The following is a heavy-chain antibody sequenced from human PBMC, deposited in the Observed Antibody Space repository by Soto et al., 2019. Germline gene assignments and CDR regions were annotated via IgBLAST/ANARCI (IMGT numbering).Heavy chain of an antibody. CDR3: ARVKGGTTRRAFDS. D-gene: IGHD1-7*01. J-gene: IGHJ4*02. CDR1: GDSISSGGYY. CDR2: IYDNGGA. Sequence: QVQLQESGPGLVKPSQTLSLTCTVSGDSISSGGYYWSWIRQHPGKGLEWIGYIYDNGGAYYSPSLKGRVVISVDRSEHQFSLRLSSVTAADTAVYYCARVKGGTTRRAFDSWGQGTLVTVSS. V-gene: IGHV4-31*03.